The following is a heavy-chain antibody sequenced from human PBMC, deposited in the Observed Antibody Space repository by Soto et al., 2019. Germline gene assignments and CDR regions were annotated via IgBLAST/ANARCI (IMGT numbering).Heavy chain of an antibody. Sequence: ILSCAASGFTFSSYAMHWVRQAPGKGLEWVAVISYDGSNKYYADSVKGRFTISRDNSKNTLYLQMNSLRAEDTAVYYCARDGYCSGGSCYAFPPTLDYWGQGTLVTVYS. CDR1: GFTFSSYA. D-gene: IGHD2-15*01. CDR3: ARDGYCSGGSCYAFPPTLDY. J-gene: IGHJ4*02. CDR2: ISYDGSNK. V-gene: IGHV3-30-3*01.